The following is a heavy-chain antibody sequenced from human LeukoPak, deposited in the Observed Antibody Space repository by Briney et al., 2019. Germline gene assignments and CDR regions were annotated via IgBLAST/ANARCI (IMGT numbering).Heavy chain of an antibody. J-gene: IGHJ3*02. CDR3: ARVKMEDFGDYRPDAFDI. V-gene: IGHV4-31*03. Sequence: TPSQTLSLTCTVYGGSISSDDYSWSWVRQHPGKGLEWIGYIYYSGSPSYNPSLKNRVTISVDTSMNQFSLRLYSVTAADTAVYYCARVKMEDFGDYRPDAFDIWGQGTMVTVSS. CDR1: GGSISSDDYS. D-gene: IGHD4-17*01. CDR2: IYYSGSP.